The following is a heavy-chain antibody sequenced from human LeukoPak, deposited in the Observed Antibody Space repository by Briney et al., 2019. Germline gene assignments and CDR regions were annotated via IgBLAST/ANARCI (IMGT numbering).Heavy chain of an antibody. J-gene: IGHJ4*02. V-gene: IGHV1-2*02. CDR3: ARGRLRAVAGRTSDY. CDR2: INPNSGGT. D-gene: IGHD6-19*01. Sequence: ASVKVSCKASGCTFTGYYMHWVRQAPGQGLEWMGWINPNSGGTNYAQKFQGRVTMTRDTSISTAYMELSRLRSDDTAVYYCARGRLRAVAGRTSDYWGQGTLVTVSS. CDR1: GCTFTGYY.